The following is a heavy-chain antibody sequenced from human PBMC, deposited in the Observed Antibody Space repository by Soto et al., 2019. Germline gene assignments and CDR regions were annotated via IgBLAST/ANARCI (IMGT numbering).Heavy chain of an antibody. CDR1: SGSISSSNW. V-gene: IGHV4-4*02. Sequence: PSETLSLTCAVSSGSISSSNWWSWVRQPPGKGLEWIGEIYHSGSTNYNPSLKSRVTISVDKSKNQFSLKLSSVTAADTAVYYCARAERLGYCSGGSCYSGWFDPWGQGTLVTVSS. CDR3: ARAERLGYCSGGSCYSGWFDP. CDR2: IYHSGST. D-gene: IGHD2-15*01. J-gene: IGHJ5*02.